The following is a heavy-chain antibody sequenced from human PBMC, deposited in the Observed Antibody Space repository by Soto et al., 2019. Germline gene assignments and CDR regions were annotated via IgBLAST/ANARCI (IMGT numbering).Heavy chain of an antibody. CDR3: ASSRKVEWLSKSDYYSYGMAV. D-gene: IGHD3-3*01. CDR2: IYHSGSA. CDR1: SGDYY. J-gene: IGHJ6*02. V-gene: IGHV4-61*08. Sequence: SGDYYGRCIRQPPRKALEWIGYIYHSGSANYNPSLKSRVTISVDTSKNQFSLKLSSVTAADTAVYYCASSRKVEWLSKSDYYSYGMAVWGQGTTVTVSS.